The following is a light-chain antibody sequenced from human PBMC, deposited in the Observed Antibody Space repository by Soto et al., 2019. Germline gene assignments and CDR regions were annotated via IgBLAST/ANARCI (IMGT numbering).Light chain of an antibody. CDR2: DVN. V-gene: IGLV2-14*03. Sequence: QSVLTQPASVSGSPGQSVTISCTGTIDDIGAYDYVSWYQQRPGSAPQLIIYDVNNPPSGTSHRFSGSKSVPTAYLTISGLQSDDEATYHCSSYTSTYSLVFGTGTKLTVL. CDR3: SSYTSTYSLV. J-gene: IGLJ1*01. CDR1: IDDIGAYDY.